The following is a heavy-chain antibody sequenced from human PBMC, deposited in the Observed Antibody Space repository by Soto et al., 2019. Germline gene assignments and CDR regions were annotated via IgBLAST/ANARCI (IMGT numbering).Heavy chain of an antibody. CDR3: ARWPTVSRPTYGMDV. CDR2: IIPMVNIT. V-gene: IGHV1-69*01. J-gene: IGHJ6*02. CDR1: GGTFISYV. Sequence: QVLLVQSGAQVKNPVSSVKVSCKASGGTFISYVYNWVRQAPGQGLEWMGGIIPMVNITNFAQKFQGRITITADESTTTAYMELSSLRSEDTAVYYCARWPTVSRPTYGMDVWGQGTTVTVSS. D-gene: IGHD4-4*01.